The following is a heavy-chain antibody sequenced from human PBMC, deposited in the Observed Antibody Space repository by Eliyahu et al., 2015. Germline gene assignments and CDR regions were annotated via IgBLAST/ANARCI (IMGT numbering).Heavy chain of an antibody. CDR3: ARDGGYSSSWFDP. J-gene: IGHJ5*02. V-gene: IGHV1-18*01. Sequence: QVQLVQSGAEVKKPGAXXKVXXKASGYTFTSXXXSWVRQAPGQGLEWMGWISAYNGNTNYAQKVQGRVTMTTDTPTSTAYMELRSLRSDDTAVYYCARDGGYSSSWFDPWGQGTLVTVSS. CDR2: ISAYNGNT. CDR1: GYTFTSXX. D-gene: IGHD6-13*01.